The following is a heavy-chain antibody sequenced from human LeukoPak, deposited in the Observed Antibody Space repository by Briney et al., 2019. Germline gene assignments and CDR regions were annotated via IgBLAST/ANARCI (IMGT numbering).Heavy chain of an antibody. Sequence: ASVKVSCKVSGYTLTELSMHWVRQAPGKGLEWMGGFDPEDGETIYAQKFQGRVTMTEDTSTDTAYTELSSLRSEDTAVYYCATVWLQLARAFDIWGQGTMVTVSS. CDR2: FDPEDGET. V-gene: IGHV1-24*01. D-gene: IGHD1-1*01. J-gene: IGHJ3*02. CDR1: GYTLTELS. CDR3: ATVWLQLARAFDI.